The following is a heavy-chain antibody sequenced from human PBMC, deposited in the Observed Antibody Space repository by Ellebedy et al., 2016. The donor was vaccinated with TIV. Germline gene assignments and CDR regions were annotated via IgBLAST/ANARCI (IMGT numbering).Heavy chain of an antibody. CDR1: GYSFTSYW. D-gene: IGHD1-26*01. Sequence: GGSLRLSCKGSGYSFTSYWIGWARQMPGKGLEWMGIIYPGDSDTRYSPSFQGQVTISADKSISTAYLQWSSLKASDTAMYYCAREGGRGELLYNWFDPWGQGTLVTVSS. CDR2: IYPGDSDT. CDR3: AREGGRGELLYNWFDP. V-gene: IGHV5-51*01. J-gene: IGHJ5*02.